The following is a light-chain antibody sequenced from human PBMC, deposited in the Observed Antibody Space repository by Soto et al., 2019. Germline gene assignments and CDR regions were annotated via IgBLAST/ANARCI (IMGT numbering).Light chain of an antibody. Sequence: QSVLTQPPSASGSPGQSVTISCTGTSSDVGGYNFVSWYQHHPGKVPRLMIYEVNKRPSGVPERFSGSKSGNTASLTVSGLQAEDEADYSCSSYAGSNTFVFGTGTKVTVL. J-gene: IGLJ1*01. CDR1: SSDVGGYNF. CDR3: SSYAGSNTFV. CDR2: EVN. V-gene: IGLV2-8*01.